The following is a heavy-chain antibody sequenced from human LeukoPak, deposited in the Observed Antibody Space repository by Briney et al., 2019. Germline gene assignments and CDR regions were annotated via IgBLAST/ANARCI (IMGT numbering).Heavy chain of an antibody. J-gene: IGHJ5*02. CDR2: IYHSGST. CDR3: ARGGSGSYFSWLDP. Sequence: SETLSLTCTVSGYSISSGYYWGWIRQPPGKGLEWIGSIYHSGSTYYNPSLKSRVTISVDTSKNQFSLKLSSVTAADTAVYYCARGGSGSYFSWLDPWGQGTLVTVSS. D-gene: IGHD3-10*01. CDR1: GYSISSGYY. V-gene: IGHV4-38-2*02.